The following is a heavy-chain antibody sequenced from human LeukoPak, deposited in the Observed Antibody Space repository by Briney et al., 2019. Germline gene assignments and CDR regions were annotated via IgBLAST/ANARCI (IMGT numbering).Heavy chain of an antibody. D-gene: IGHD5-18*01. Sequence: PGGSLRLSCAASGFPFSDFSMSWVRQAPGKGLEWISTTNSGGSSTDYAESVKGRFTISRDNAKDSLYLQMNTLRVEDTAVYYCARTYGYGTAWGQGTLVTVSS. CDR2: TNSGGSST. CDR1: GFPFSDFS. V-gene: IGHV3-23*01. J-gene: IGHJ5*02. CDR3: ARTYGYGTA.